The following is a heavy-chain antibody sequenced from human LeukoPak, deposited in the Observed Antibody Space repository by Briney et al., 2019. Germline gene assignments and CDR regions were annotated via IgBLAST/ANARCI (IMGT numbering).Heavy chain of an antibody. J-gene: IGHJ4*02. CDR2: IRSKAYGGTT. Sequence: GALRLSCTASGFTFGDYAMSWVRQAPGKGLEWVGFIRSKAYGGTTEYAASVKGRFTISRDDSKSIAYLQMNSLKTEDTAVYYCTRIVGDPGLFDYWGQGTLVTVSS. CDR3: TRIVGDPGLFDY. V-gene: IGHV3-49*04. D-gene: IGHD1-26*01. CDR1: GFTFGDYA.